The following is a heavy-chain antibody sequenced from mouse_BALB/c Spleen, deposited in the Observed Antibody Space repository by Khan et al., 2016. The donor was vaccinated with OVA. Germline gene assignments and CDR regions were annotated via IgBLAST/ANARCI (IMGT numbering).Heavy chain of an antibody. CDR2: ISSGGST. CDR1: GFTFSSYA. J-gene: IGHJ2*01. D-gene: IGHD2-14*01. Sequence: EVELVGSGGGSVKPGGSLKLSCAVSGFTFSSYAMSWVRQTPEKRLEWVASISSGGSTYYPDSVKGRFTISRDNARNSVYLQMSSLRSEDMAMYYCAREAYRYDEYYFDYWGQGTTLTVAA. CDR3: AREAYRYDEYYFDY. V-gene: IGHV5-6-5*01.